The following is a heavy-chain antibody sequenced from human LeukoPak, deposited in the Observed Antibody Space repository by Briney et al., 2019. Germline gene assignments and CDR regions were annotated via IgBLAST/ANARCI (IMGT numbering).Heavy chain of an antibody. CDR3: ARGYNYGYDY. Sequence: GGSLRLSCAASGFTFSSYSMNWVRQAPGKGLEWVSSISSSSGYIYYADSVKGRFTISRGNAKNSLYLQMNSLRAEDTAVYYCARGYNYGYDYGGQGTLVTVSS. D-gene: IGHD5-18*01. CDR2: ISSSSGYI. J-gene: IGHJ4*02. CDR1: GFTFSSYS. V-gene: IGHV3-21*01.